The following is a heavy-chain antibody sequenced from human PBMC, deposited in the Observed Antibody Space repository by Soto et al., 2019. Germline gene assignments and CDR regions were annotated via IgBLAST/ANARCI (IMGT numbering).Heavy chain of an antibody. Sequence: GASVKVSCKASGGTFSSYAISWVRQAPGQGLEWMGGIIPIFGTANYAQKFQGRVTITADESTSTAYMELSSLRSEDAAVYYCAREIAAAENWFDPWGQGTLVTVSS. V-gene: IGHV1-69*13. D-gene: IGHD6-13*01. CDR3: AREIAAAENWFDP. J-gene: IGHJ5*02. CDR2: IIPIFGTA. CDR1: GGTFSSYA.